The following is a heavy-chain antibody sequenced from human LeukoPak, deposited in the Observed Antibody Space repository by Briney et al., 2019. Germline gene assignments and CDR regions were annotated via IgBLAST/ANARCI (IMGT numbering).Heavy chain of an antibody. CDR2: ISSSSSYI. CDR1: GFTFSSYS. J-gene: IGHJ4*02. D-gene: IGHD5-24*01. CDR3: ARPRGNVEMATIPFDY. V-gene: IGHV3-21*01. Sequence: NPGGSLRLSCAASGFTFSSYSMNWVRQAPGKGLEWVSSISSSSSYIYYAGSVKGRFTISGDNAKNSLYLQMNSLRAEDTAVYYCARPRGNVEMATIPFDYWGQGTLVTVSS.